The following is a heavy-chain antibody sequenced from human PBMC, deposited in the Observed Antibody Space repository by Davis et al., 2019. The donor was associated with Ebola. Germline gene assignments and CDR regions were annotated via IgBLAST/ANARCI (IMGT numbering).Heavy chain of an antibody. V-gene: IGHV4-59*01. CDR3: ARVLLWFGDYGMDV. CDR1: GGSISSYY. J-gene: IGHJ6*02. CDR2: IYYSGRT. Sequence: SETLSLTCTVSGGSISSYYWSWIRQPPGKGLEWIGYIYYSGRTNYNPSLKSRVTISLDTSKNQFSLKLHSVTAADTAVYYCARVLLWFGDYGMDVWGQGTTVTVSS. D-gene: IGHD3-10*01.